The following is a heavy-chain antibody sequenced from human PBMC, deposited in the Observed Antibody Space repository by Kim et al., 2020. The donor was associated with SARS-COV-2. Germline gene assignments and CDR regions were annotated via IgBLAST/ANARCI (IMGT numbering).Heavy chain of an antibody. CDR1: GGSISSYY. D-gene: IGHD3-10*01. Sequence: SETLSLTCTVSGGSISSYYWSWIRQPPGKGLEWIGYIYYSGSTNYNPSLKSRVTISVDTSKNQFSLKLSSVTAVDTAVYYCARDLWFGESPGPRSAEGDYGMDVWGQGTTVTVSS. CDR2: IYYSGST. CDR3: ARDLWFGESPGPRSAEGDYGMDV. V-gene: IGHV4-59*01. J-gene: IGHJ6*02.